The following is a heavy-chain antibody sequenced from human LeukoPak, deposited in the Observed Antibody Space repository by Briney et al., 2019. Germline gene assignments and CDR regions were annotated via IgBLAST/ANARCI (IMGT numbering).Heavy chain of an antibody. J-gene: IGHJ4*02. CDR1: GFSFTSYA. D-gene: IGHD3-10*01. V-gene: IGHV3-23*01. CDR2: ISGSGRST. Sequence: GGSLRLSCAASGFSFTSYAMNWVRQAPGKGLEWVSAISGSGRSTYSADSVRGRFTTSRDNSKNILYLQMNSLRAEDTAVYYCAKGGVEDYWGQGTLVTVSS. CDR3: AKGGVEDY.